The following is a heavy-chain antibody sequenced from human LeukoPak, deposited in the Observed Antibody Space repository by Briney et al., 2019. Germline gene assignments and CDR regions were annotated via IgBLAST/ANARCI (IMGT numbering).Heavy chain of an antibody. CDR1: GGTISSSSYS. Sequence: SSETLSLTCAVSGGTISSSSYSWGWIRQPPGKGLEWIGNIYYSGSTYYNPSLKSRVTISVNTSKNQFSLKLSSVTAADTAVYYCARVNYDILTGPLYYYYYMDVWGKGTTVTVSS. J-gene: IGHJ6*03. CDR3: ARVNYDILTGPLYYYYYMDV. D-gene: IGHD3-9*01. V-gene: IGHV4-39*07. CDR2: IYYSGST.